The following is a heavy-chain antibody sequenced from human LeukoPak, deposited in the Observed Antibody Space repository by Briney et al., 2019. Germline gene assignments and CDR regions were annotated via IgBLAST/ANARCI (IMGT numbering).Heavy chain of an antibody. J-gene: IGHJ6*03. Sequence: SETLSLTCTVSGGSISSSSYYWGWIRQPPGKGLEWIGSIYYSGSTYYNPSLKSRVTISVDTSKNQFSLKLSSVTAADTAVYYCARDRLEYCSSTSCYGGGNYMDVWGKGTTVTISS. CDR2: IYYSGST. CDR1: GGSISSSSYY. CDR3: ARDRLEYCSSTSCYGGGNYMDV. V-gene: IGHV4-39*07. D-gene: IGHD2-2*01.